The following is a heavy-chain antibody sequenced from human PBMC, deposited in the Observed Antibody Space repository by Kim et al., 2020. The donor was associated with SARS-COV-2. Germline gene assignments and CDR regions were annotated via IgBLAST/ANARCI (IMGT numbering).Heavy chain of an antibody. Sequence: GGSLRLSCAASGATVRTLAMTWVRQAPGRGLEWVSSISGDTDSTYYAASVKGRFTISRDTSKNTLYLQMNSLRAEDTAVYYCAKGFKGGSCYLGVGCWFDPWGQGTLVTVSS. CDR3: AKGFKGGSCYLGVGCWFDP. V-gene: IGHV3-23*01. CDR1: GATVRTLA. J-gene: IGHJ5*02. D-gene: IGHD2-15*01. CDR2: ISGDTDST.